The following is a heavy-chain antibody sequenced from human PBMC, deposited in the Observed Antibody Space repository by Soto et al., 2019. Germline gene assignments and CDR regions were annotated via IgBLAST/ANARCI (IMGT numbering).Heavy chain of an antibody. CDR3: AKDRNYYDSSGYDY. J-gene: IGHJ4*02. D-gene: IGHD3-22*01. Sequence: GGSLRLSCAASGFTFNSYAMSWVRQAPGKGLEWVSTIIGSGGSTYYADSVKGRFSVSRDNSKNTLYLQTNSLRAEDTAVYYCAKDRNYYDSSGYDYWGQGTLVTVSS. V-gene: IGHV3-23*01. CDR2: IIGSGGST. CDR1: GFTFNSYA.